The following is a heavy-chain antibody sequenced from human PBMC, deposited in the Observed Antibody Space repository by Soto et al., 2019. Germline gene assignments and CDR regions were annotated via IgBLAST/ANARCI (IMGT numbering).Heavy chain of an antibody. CDR1: GGTFSSYT. Sequence: QVQLVQSGAEVKKPGSSVKVSCKASGGTFSSYTISWVRQAPGQGLEWMGRIIPILGIANYAQKFQGRVTIIADKSTSTAYMELSSLRSEDTAMYYCARERVGDIVVVPAATNYYMDVWGKGTTVTVSS. CDR2: IIPILGIA. V-gene: IGHV1-69*08. D-gene: IGHD2-2*01. J-gene: IGHJ6*03. CDR3: ARERVGDIVVVPAATNYYMDV.